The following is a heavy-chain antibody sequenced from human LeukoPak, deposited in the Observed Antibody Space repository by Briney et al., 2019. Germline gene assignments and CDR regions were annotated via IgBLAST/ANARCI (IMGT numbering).Heavy chain of an antibody. CDR3: AKDSVVAVAGTGADFDY. Sequence: GGSLRLSCAASGFTFDDYAVHWVRQAPGKGLEWVSLISGDGGSTYYADSVKGRFTISRDNSKNSLYLQMNSLRTEDIALYYCAKDSVVAVAGTGADFDYWGQGTLVTVSS. V-gene: IGHV3-43*02. J-gene: IGHJ4*02. D-gene: IGHD6-19*01. CDR1: GFTFDDYA. CDR2: ISGDGGST.